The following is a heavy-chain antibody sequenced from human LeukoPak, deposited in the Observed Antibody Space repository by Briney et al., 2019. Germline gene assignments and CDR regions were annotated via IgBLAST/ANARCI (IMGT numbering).Heavy chain of an antibody. D-gene: IGHD1-26*01. J-gene: IGHJ3*02. CDR1: GGSISSSSYY. V-gene: IGHV4-39*01. Sequence: SETLSLTCTVSGGSISSSSYYWGWIRQPPGKGLEWIGSIYYSGSTYYNPSLESRVTISVDTSKNQFSLKLSSVTAADTAVYYCARYSGSSDDAFDIWGQGTMVTVSS. CDR3: ARYSGSSDDAFDI. CDR2: IYYSGST.